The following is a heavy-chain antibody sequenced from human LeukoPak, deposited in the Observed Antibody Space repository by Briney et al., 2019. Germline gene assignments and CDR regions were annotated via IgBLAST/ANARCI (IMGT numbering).Heavy chain of an antibody. CDR2: INPNSGGT. V-gene: IGHV1-2*02. D-gene: IGHD2-2*01. CDR3: ARDSIVVVPAAMSFYYYYGMDV. J-gene: IGHJ6*02. Sequence: ASVKVPCKASGYTFAKFYMHWVRQTPGQGLEWMGWINPNSGGTNYAQKFQGRVTMTRDTSISTAYMELSRLRSDDTAVYYCARDSIVVVPAAMSFYYYYGMDVWGQGTTVTVSS. CDR1: GYTFAKFY.